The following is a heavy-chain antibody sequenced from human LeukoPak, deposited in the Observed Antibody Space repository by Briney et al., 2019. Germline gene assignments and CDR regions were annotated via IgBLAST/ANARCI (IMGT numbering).Heavy chain of an antibody. CDR1: GGSLRSSSYY. Sequence: SETLSLTCTVSGGSLRSSSYYWGWIRQPPGKGLEWIGSIYYSGSTYYNPSLKSRVTISVDTSKNQFSLKLSSVTAADTAVYYCARHAGGYGYGYFDYWGQGTLVTVSS. CDR3: ARHAGGYGYGYFDY. D-gene: IGHD5-18*01. V-gene: IGHV4-39*01. CDR2: IYYSGST. J-gene: IGHJ4*02.